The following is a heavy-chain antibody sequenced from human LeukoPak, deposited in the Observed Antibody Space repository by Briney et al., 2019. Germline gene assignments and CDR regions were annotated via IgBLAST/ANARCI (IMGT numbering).Heavy chain of an antibody. D-gene: IGHD2-15*01. CDR1: GFTFRSYA. CDR2: ISATGDKT. J-gene: IGHJ4*02. V-gene: IGHV3-23*01. Sequence: PGGSLRLSCAASGFTFRSYAMSWVRQAPGKGLEWVSAISATGDKTYYADSVKGRFTISRDNSKSTVSLQVNRLRVEDTAVYFCAKEKKVFGVVAASFDSWGQGTLVTASS. CDR3: AKEKKVFGVVAASFDS.